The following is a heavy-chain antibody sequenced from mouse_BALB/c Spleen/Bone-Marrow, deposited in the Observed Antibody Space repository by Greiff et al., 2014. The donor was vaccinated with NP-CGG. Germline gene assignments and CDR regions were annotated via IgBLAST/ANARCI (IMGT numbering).Heavy chain of an antibody. CDR3: ASTAGTQYDYFAY. CDR2: ISSYSGNT. D-gene: IGHD1-2*01. V-gene: IGHV1-67*01. Sequence: LEESGPELARPGVSVKISCKGFGYTFTGYAIHWVRQSHAKTLEWIGVISSYSGNTNYNQKFKGRATMTVDKSSSTAYMELARLTSEDSAIYYCASTAGTQYDYFAYWGQGTTLTVSS. CDR1: GYTFTGYA. J-gene: IGHJ2*01.